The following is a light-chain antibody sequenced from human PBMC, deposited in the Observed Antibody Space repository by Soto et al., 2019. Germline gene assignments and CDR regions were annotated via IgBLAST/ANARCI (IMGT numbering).Light chain of an antibody. CDR1: QSVSTN. V-gene: IGKV3-20*01. J-gene: IGKJ4*01. Sequence: EIVMTQSPATLAVSPGERATLSCRASQSVSTNLAWYQQKPGQAPRLLIYGASTRATGIPDRFSGSGSGTDFTLTISRLEPEDFAVYYCQQYGSSPPLTFGGGTKVVIK. CDR3: QQYGSSPPLT. CDR2: GAS.